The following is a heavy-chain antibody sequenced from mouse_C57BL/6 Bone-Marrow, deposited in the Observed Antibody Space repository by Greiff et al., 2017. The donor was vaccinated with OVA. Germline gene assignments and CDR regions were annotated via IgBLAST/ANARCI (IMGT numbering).Heavy chain of an antibody. CDR1: GFTFSDFY. J-gene: IGHJ2*01. CDR3: ARGPGTYFDY. CDR2: SRNKANDYTT. V-gene: IGHV7-1*01. D-gene: IGHD4-1*01. Sequence: EVKLMESGGGLVQSGRSLRLSCATSGFTFSDFYMEWVRQAPGKGLEWIAASRNKANDYTTEYSASVKGRFIVSRDTSQSILYLQMNALRAEDTAISYCARGPGTYFDYWGQGTTLTVSS.